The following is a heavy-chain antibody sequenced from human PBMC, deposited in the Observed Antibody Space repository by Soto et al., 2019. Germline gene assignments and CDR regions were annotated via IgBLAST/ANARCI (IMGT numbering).Heavy chain of an antibody. CDR1: GGTFSSYT. CDR2: IIPILGIA. CDR3: ARDPYYYDSTRRYYYGMDV. J-gene: IGHJ6*02. Sequence: SVKVSCKASGGTFSSYTISWVRQAPGQGLEWMGGIIPILGIANDAQKFQGRVTIPADKSTSTAFMELSSLRSEGRAVYYWARDPYYYDSTRRYYYGMDVWGQGTKVTVSS. V-gene: IGHV1-69*10. D-gene: IGHD3-22*01.